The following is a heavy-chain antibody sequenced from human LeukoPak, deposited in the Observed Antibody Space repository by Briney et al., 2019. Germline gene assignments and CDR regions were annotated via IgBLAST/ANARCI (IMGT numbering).Heavy chain of an antibody. V-gene: IGHV3-7*01. J-gene: IGHJ4*02. D-gene: IGHD6-6*01. Sequence: GRSLRLSCTVSGFTFSDDAMSWVRQAPGKGLECVANIKQDGSEKNYVDSVKGRFTTSRDNAKNSLYLQMNSLRAEDTAVYYCAKYARGPLDWGQGTLVTVSS. CDR2: IKQDGSEK. CDR3: AKYARGPLD. CDR1: GFTFSDDA.